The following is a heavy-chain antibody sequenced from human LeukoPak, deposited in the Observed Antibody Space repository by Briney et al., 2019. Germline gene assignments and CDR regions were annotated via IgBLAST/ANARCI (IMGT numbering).Heavy chain of an antibody. CDR1: GYTFTSYD. J-gene: IGHJ4*02. CDR2: MNPNSGNT. CDR3: ATSYSSSSSEIDY. D-gene: IGHD6-6*01. Sequence: ASVKVSCKASGYTFTSYDINWVRQATGQGLEWMGWMNPNSGNTGYAQKFQGRVTMTRNTSISTAYMELSSLRSEDTAVCYCATSYSSSSSEIDYWGQGTLVTVSS. V-gene: IGHV1-8*01.